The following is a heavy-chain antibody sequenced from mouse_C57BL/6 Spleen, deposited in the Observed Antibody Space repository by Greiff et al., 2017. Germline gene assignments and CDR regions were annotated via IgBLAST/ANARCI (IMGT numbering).Heavy chain of an antibody. CDR1: GYTFTSYW. V-gene: IGHV1-61*01. D-gene: IGHD2-5*01. J-gene: IGHJ4*01. Sequence: VQLQQPGAELVRPGSSVKLSCKASGYTFTSYWMDWVKQRPGQGLEWIGNIYPSDSETHYNQKFKDKATLTVDKSSSTAYMQLSSLTSEDSAVYYCARGPYSNSYYAMDYWGQGTSVTVSS. CDR3: ARGPYSNSYYAMDY. CDR2: IYPSDSET.